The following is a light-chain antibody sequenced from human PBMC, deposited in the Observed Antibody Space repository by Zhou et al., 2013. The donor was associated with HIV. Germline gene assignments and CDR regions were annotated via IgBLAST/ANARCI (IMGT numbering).Light chain of an antibody. Sequence: ETVLTQSPGTLSLSPGEAATLSCRASQSVSSRYLAWYQQRPGQAPRFLIYGASSRATGIPARFSGSGSGTEFTLSISSLQSEDFAVYYCQQYNDWPRTFGQGTKLEI. CDR1: QSVSSRY. V-gene: IGKV3D-15*01. J-gene: IGKJ2*01. CDR2: GAS. CDR3: QQYNDWPRT.